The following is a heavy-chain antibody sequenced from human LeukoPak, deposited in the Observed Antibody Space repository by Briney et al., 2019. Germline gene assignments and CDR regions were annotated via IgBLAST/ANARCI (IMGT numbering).Heavy chain of an antibody. CDR3: ASFHSPTYYYGSFSAFDI. CDR2: IKQDESEK. V-gene: IGHV3-7*01. D-gene: IGHD3-10*01. Sequence: GGSLRLSCAASGFTFSSYWMSWVRQAPGKGLEWVANIKQDESEKYYVDSVRGRFTISRDNAKNSLYLQMNSLRAEDTAVYYCASFHSPTYYYGSFSAFDIWGQGTMVTVSS. J-gene: IGHJ3*02. CDR1: GFTFSSYW.